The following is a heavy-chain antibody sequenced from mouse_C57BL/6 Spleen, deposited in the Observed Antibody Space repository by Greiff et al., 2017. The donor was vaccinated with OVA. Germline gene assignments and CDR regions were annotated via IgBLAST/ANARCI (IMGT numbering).Heavy chain of an antibody. CDR1: GYTFTDYN. V-gene: IGHV1-22*01. Sequence: VQLQQSGPELVKPGASVKMSCKASGYTFTDYNMHWVKQSHGKSLEWIGYINPNNGGTSYNQKFKGKATLTVNKSSSTAYMELRSLTSEDSAVYYCARFDDYDAGFDYWGQGTTLTVSS. CDR2: INPNNGGT. J-gene: IGHJ2*01. D-gene: IGHD2-4*01. CDR3: ARFDDYDAGFDY.